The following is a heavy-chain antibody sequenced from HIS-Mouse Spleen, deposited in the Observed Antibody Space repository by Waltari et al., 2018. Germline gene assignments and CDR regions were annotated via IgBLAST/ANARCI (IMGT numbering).Heavy chain of an antibody. D-gene: IGHD6-13*01. V-gene: IGHV4-39*07. Sequence: QLPLQDSGPGLVKPPENLSLTCTVPGGSISSSSYYWGWIRQPPGKGLEWIGSIYYSGSTYYNPSLKSRVTISVDTSKNQFSLKLSSVTAADTAVYYCAREIPYSSSWYDWYFDLWGRGTLVTVSS. CDR3: AREIPYSSSWYDWYFDL. J-gene: IGHJ2*01. CDR1: GGSISSSSYY. CDR2: IYYSGST.